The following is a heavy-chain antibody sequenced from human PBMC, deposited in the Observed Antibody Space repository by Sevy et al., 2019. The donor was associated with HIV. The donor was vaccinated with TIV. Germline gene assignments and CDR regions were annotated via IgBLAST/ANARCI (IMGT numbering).Heavy chain of an antibody. D-gene: IGHD1-26*01. J-gene: IGHJ4*02. CDR1: GFTFSNAW. Sequence: GGSLRLSCAASGFTFSNAWMSWVRQAPGKGLEWVGRIKSKTDGGTTDYAAPVKGRFTISRDDSKNTLYRQMNSLKTGDTAVYYCTTDSFTGIVASGEGWGQGTLVTVSS. V-gene: IGHV3-15*01. CDR2: IKSKTDGGTT. CDR3: TTDSFTGIVASGEG.